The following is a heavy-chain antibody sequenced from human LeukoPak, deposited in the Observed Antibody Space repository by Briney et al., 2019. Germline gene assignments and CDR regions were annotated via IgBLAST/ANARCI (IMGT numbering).Heavy chain of an antibody. CDR3: AKDVRPGGGGMDV. D-gene: IGHD3-10*02. Sequence: GGSLRLSCAASGFTFSSYAMSWVRQAPGKGLEWVSAISGSGGSTYYADSVKGRFTISRDNSKNTLYLQMDSLRAEDTAVYYCAKDVRPGGGGMDVWGQGTTVTVSS. CDR1: GFTFSSYA. V-gene: IGHV3-23*01. J-gene: IGHJ6*02. CDR2: ISGSGGST.